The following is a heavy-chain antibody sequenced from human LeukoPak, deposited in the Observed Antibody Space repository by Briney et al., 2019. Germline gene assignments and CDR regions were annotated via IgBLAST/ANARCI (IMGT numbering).Heavy chain of an antibody. CDR3: ARVYCSGGSCYQNYYYYGMDV. D-gene: IGHD2-15*01. CDR1: GGTFSSYA. CDR2: IIPILGIA. V-gene: IGHV1-69*04. J-gene: IGHJ6*02. Sequence: ASVKVSCKASGGTFSSYAISWVRQAPGQGLEWMGRIIPILGIANYAQKFQGRVTITADKSTSTAYMELSSLRSEDTAVYYCARVYCSGGSCYQNYYYYGMDVWGQGTTVTVSS.